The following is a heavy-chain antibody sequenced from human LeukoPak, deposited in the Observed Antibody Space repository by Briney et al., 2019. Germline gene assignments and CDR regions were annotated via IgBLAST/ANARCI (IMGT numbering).Heavy chain of an antibody. J-gene: IGHJ6*02. D-gene: IGHD1-26*01. CDR3: ARVGLVGATTPYYYGMDV. Sequence: GASVKVSCKASGYTFTSYYMHWVRQAPGQGLEWMGIINPSGGSTSYAQKFQGRVTMTRVTSTSTVYLEVSSLRSEDTAVYYCARVGLVGATTPYYYGMDVWGQGTTVTVSS. CDR1: GYTFTSYY. CDR2: INPSGGST. V-gene: IGHV1-46*01.